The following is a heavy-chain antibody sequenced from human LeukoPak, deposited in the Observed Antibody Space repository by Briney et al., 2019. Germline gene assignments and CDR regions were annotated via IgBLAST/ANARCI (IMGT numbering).Heavy chain of an antibody. V-gene: IGHV4-34*01. Sequence: SETLSLTCAVYGGSFRGYYWSWIRQPPGKGLEWIGSVYYSGSYIGSTYYNPSLRSRLTISVDTSKNQFSQNLSSLTAADTAVYYCARSHHNYGVDVWGQGTTVTVSS. CDR1: GGSFRGYY. J-gene: IGHJ6*02. CDR3: ARSHHNYGVDV. D-gene: IGHD1-14*01. CDR2: VYYSGSYIGST.